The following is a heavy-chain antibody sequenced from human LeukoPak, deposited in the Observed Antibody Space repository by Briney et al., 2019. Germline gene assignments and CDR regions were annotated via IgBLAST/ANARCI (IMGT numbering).Heavy chain of an antibody. CDR1: GGSISSYY. J-gene: IGHJ4*02. CDR3: ASLLYCSSTSCPPGY. CDR2: IYYSGST. V-gene: IGHV4-59*12. Sequence: SETLSLTCTVSGGSISSYYWSWIRQPPGKGLGWIGYIYYSGSTNYNPSLKSRVTISVDTSKNQFSLKLSSVTAADTAVYYCASLLYCSSTSCPPGYWGQGTLVTVSS. D-gene: IGHD2-2*01.